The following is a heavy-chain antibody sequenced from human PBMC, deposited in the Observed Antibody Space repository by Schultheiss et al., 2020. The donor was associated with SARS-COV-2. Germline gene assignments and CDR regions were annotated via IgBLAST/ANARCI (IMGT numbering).Heavy chain of an antibody. Sequence: ASVKVSCKASGYTFTSYSMHWVRQAPGQGLEWMGWISAYNGNTNYAQKLQGRVTMTTDTSTSTAYMELRSLRSDDTAVYYCASAQLVGYGMDVWGQGTTVTVSS. CDR2: ISAYNGNT. J-gene: IGHJ6*02. CDR1: GYTFTSYS. D-gene: IGHD6-6*01. CDR3: ASAQLVGYGMDV. V-gene: IGHV1-18*04.